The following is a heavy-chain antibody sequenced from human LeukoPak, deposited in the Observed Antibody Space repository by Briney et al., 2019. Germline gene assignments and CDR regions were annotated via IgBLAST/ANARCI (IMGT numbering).Heavy chain of an antibody. CDR2: IIPIFGTA. CDR1: GGTFSSYA. Sequence: GASVKVSCKASGGTFSSYAISWARQAPGQGLEWMGRIIPIFGTANYAQKFQGRVTITTDESTSTAYMELSSLRSEDTAVYYCARENSEYYYDSSGYPSYYYYYMDVWGKGTTVTVSS. J-gene: IGHJ6*03. D-gene: IGHD3-22*01. CDR3: ARENSEYYYDSSGYPSYYYYYMDV. V-gene: IGHV1-69*05.